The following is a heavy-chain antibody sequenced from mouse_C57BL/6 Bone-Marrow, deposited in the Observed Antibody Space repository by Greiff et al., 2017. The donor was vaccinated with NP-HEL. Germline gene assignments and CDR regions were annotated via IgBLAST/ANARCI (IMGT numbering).Heavy chain of an antibody. CDR1: GYAFSSSW. Sequence: VQLQQSGPELVKPGASVKISCKASGYAFSSSWMNWVKQRPGKGLEWIGRIYPGDGDTNYNGKFKGKATLTVDKSSSTAYMQLSSLTYEDSAVYFCARNSIYYGNSHAMDYWGQGTSVTVSS. CDR3: ARNSIYYGNSHAMDY. CDR2: IYPGDGDT. J-gene: IGHJ4*01. D-gene: IGHD2-1*01. V-gene: IGHV1-82*01.